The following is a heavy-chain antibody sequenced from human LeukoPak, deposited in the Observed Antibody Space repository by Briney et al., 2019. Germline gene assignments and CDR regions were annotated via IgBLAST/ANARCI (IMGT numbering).Heavy chain of an antibody. Sequence: GGSLRLSCAASGFTVSSNYMSWVRQAPGKGLEWVSSIGAGDKYTYYGDSVKGRFTSSRDNAKNSLYLKMNSLRAEDTAVYYCAGKDGSGSFNWGQGTLVTVSS. V-gene: IGHV3-21*01. CDR1: GFTVSSNY. CDR3: AGKDGSGSFN. J-gene: IGHJ4*02. CDR2: IGAGDKYT. D-gene: IGHD3-10*01.